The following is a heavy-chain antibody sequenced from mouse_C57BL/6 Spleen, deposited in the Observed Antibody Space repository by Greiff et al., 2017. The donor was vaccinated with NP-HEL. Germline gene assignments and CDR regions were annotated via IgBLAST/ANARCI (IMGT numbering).Heavy chain of an antibody. Sequence: VQLKESGPGLVKPSQSLSLTCSVTGYSITSGYYWNWIRQFPGNKLEWMGYISYDGSNNYNPSLKNRISITRDTSKNQFFLKLNSVTTEDTATYYCARADWGYFYFDYWGQGTTLTVSS. V-gene: IGHV3-6*01. CDR3: ARADWGYFYFDY. CDR1: GYSITSGYY. CDR2: ISYDGSN. J-gene: IGHJ2*01. D-gene: IGHD4-1*01.